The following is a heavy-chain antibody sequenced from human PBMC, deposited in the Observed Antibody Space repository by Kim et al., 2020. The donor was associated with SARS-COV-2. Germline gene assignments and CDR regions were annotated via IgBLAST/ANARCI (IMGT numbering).Heavy chain of an antibody. CDR3: ARRGCSSTSCYWAY. J-gene: IGHJ4*02. Sequence: NPSHKSRVTISVDTSKNQFSLKLSSVTAADTAVYYCARRGCSSTSCYWAYWGQGTLVTVSS. V-gene: IGHV4-34*01. D-gene: IGHD2-2*01.